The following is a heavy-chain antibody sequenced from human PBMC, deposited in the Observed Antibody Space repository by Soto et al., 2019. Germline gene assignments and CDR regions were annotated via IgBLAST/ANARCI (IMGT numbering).Heavy chain of an antibody. D-gene: IGHD2-15*01. CDR1: RFTFSNYW. J-gene: IGHJ4*02. CDR3: AREPNSIDY. CDR2: IKQDGREK. Sequence: EVQLVESGGGLVQPGGSLRLSCAASRFTFSNYWMSWVRQAPGKGLEWVANIKQDGREKYYVDSVKGRFTTSRDNAKNSRYLQMNSLRAEDTAVYYCAREPNSIDYWGQGTLVTVSS. V-gene: IGHV3-7*01.